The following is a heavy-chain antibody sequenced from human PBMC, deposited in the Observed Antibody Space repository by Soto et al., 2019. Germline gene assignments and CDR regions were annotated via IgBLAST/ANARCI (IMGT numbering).Heavy chain of an antibody. CDR2: ISAYNGNT. D-gene: IGHD6-13*01. Sequence: QVQLVQSGAEVKKPGASVKVSCKASGYTFTKYGITWVRQAPGQGLEWMGWISAYNGNTNHAQKLQGRVTMTTYTSTSPAYMELRSLRSDDTAVYYCARNDSRPQDLDYWGQGTLVTVSS. J-gene: IGHJ4*02. CDR3: ARNDSRPQDLDY. V-gene: IGHV1-18*01. CDR1: GYTFTKYG.